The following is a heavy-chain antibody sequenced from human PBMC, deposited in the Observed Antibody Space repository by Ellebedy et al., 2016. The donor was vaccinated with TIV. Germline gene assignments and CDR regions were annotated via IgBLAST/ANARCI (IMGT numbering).Heavy chain of an antibody. CDR2: ISVSSSGI. D-gene: IGHD6-13*01. CDR3: ARAAGYSSSWNAFDI. V-gene: IGHV3-48*04. CDR1: GFTLSNHG. Sequence: GESLKISCAASGFTLSNHGMNWVRQAPGKGLEWVSYISVSSSGIHYADSVKGRFTISRDNAKNSLYLQMNSLTAEETAVYYCARAAGYSSSWNAFDIWGQGTVVTVSS. J-gene: IGHJ3*02.